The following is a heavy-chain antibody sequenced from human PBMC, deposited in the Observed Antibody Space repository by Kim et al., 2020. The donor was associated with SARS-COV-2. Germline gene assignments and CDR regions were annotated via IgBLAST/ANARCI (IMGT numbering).Heavy chain of an antibody. V-gene: IGHV4-34*01. J-gene: IGHJ4*02. Sequence: LKSRVTISVDTSTNQFSLKLSSVTAADTAVYYCARENYDFWSGYRYYFDYWGQGTLVTVSS. D-gene: IGHD3-3*01. CDR3: ARENYDFWSGYRYYFDY.